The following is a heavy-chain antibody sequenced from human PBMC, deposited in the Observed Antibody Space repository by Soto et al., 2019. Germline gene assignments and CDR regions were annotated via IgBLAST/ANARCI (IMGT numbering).Heavy chain of an antibody. J-gene: IGHJ4*02. CDR1: GYTLTELS. D-gene: IGHD1-26*01. CDR3: VTWGVGATSSPQYYFDY. Sequence: ASVKVSCKVSGYTLTELSMHWVRQAPGKGLEWMGGFDPEDGETIYAQKFQGRVTMTEDTSTDTAYMELSSLRSEDTAVYYCVTWGVGATSSPQYYFDYWGQGTLVTVSS. V-gene: IGHV1-24*01. CDR2: FDPEDGET.